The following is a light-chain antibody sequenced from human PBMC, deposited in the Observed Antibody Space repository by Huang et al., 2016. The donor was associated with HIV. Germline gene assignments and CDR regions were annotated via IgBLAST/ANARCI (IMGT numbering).Light chain of an antibody. J-gene: IGKJ2*01. CDR2: GAS. Sequence: EIVLTQSPGTLSLSPGRRATLSCRASQSISNSYLAWYQQKPGQAPRLHIYGASSRATGIPDRFSGSGSGTDFTLTISRLEPEDFAVYYCQQYGSSPPYTFGQGTKLEIK. V-gene: IGKV3-20*01. CDR1: QSISNSY. CDR3: QQYGSSPPYT.